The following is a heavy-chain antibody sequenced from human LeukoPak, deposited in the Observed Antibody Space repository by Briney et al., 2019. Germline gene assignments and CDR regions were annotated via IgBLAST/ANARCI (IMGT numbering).Heavy chain of an antibody. Sequence: GSLRLSCAASGFTFSSYWMHWVRQAPGKGLVWVSRINSDGSSTSYADSVKGRFTISRDNAKNTLYLQMNSLRAEDTAVYYCARERGLWLIAARRNWFDPWGQGILVTVSS. CDR3: ARERGLWLIAARRNWFDP. J-gene: IGHJ5*02. CDR2: INSDGSST. CDR1: GFTFSSYW. D-gene: IGHD6-6*01. V-gene: IGHV3-74*01.